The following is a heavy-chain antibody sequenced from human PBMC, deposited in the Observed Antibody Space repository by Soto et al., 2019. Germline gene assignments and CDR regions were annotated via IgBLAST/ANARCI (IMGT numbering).Heavy chain of an antibody. CDR2: IIPLFGTT. CDR3: ARKVASSDDAFDI. Sequence: QVQLVQSGAEVKKPGSSVKVSCKASGDTFSSYTITWVRQAPGQGLEWMGGIIPLFGTTYYAQKFHGRVTFTADTYASTAYMELSSLTSEDRAVNYCARKVASSDDAFDIWGQGTMVTVS. CDR1: GDTFSSYT. J-gene: IGHJ3*02. V-gene: IGHV1-69*06.